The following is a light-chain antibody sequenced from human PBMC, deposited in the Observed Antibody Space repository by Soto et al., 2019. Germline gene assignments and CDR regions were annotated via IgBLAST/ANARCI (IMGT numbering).Light chain of an antibody. V-gene: IGKV1-5*03. CDR1: QNINNR. J-gene: IGKJ2*01. CDR2: KAS. Sequence: DIQMTQSPSTLSASEGDRVTITCRASQNINNRLAWYQQKPGKAPNLLIYKASTLQSGVPSRVSGSGSGTEFTLTISSLQPDDLASYYCQQYNNYPVTFGQGTKLEIK. CDR3: QQYNNYPVT.